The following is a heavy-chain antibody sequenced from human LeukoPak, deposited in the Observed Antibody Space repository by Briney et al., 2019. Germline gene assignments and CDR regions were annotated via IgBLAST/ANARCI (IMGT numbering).Heavy chain of an antibody. J-gene: IGHJ5*02. CDR3: AKSSAAMRTTWFDP. CDR2: ISGSGGST. D-gene: IGHD2-2*01. Sequence: GGSLRLSCAASGFTFSSYAMSWVHQAPGKGLEWVSAISGSGGSTYYADSVKGRSTISRDNSKNTLYLQMNSLRAEDTAVYYCAKSSAAMRTTWFDPWGQGTLVTVSS. V-gene: IGHV3-23*01. CDR1: GFTFSSYA.